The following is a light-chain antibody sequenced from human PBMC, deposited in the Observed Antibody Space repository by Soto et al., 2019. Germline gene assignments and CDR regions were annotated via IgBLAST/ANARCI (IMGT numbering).Light chain of an antibody. CDR3: TSYISSDSGV. CDR2: EVS. J-gene: IGLJ3*02. CDR1: SSDISGYNY. Sequence: QSALTQPASVSGSPGQSITISCTGSSSDISGYNYVSWYQQHPGKAPKLMIYEVSNRPSGVSNRFSASKSGNTASLTISGLQAEDEADYYCTSYISSDSGVFGGGTKLTVL. V-gene: IGLV2-14*01.